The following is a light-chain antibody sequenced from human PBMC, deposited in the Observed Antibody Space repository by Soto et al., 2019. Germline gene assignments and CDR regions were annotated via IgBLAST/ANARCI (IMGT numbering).Light chain of an antibody. CDR2: GLS. CDR3: QQYGSSRWT. Sequence: SLLPVERATRSCRASQRITTVAWYQQKPGQAPRLLIYGLSIRAPGVPARFSVSGSGTEFTPTISRLEPEDFAVYYCQQYGSSRWTFGQGTKVDIK. CDR1: QRITT. J-gene: IGKJ1*01. V-gene: IGKV3-20*01.